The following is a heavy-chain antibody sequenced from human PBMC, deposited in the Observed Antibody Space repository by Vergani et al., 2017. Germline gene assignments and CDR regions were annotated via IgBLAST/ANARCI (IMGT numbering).Heavy chain of an antibody. V-gene: IGHV4-31*03. CDR1: GGSISSGGYY. Sequence: QVQLQESGPGLVKPSQPLSLTCTVSGGSISSGGYYWSWIRQHPGKGLEWIGYIYYSWSTYYNPSLKSRVTISVDKSKNQFSLKLRSVAAPDTAVLYFAGSDGSSGYRRGGMDLWGQGTTVTVSS. D-gene: IGHD2-15*01. J-gene: IGHJ6*02. CDR2: IYYSWST. CDR3: AGSDGSSGYRRGGMDL.